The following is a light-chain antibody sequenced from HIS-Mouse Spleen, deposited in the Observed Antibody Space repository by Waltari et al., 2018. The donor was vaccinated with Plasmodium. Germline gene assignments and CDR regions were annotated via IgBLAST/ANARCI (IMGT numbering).Light chain of an antibody. CDR2: EDS. V-gene: IGLV3-10*01. Sequence: SYELTQPPSVSVSPGQTARITYSGDALPKKYAYWYQQKSGQAPVLVIYEDSKRPPGIPERFSGSSSGTRATLTISGAQVEDEADYYCYSTDSSGNHRVFGGGTKLTVL. CDR1: ALPKKY. CDR3: YSTDSSGNHRV. J-gene: IGLJ3*02.